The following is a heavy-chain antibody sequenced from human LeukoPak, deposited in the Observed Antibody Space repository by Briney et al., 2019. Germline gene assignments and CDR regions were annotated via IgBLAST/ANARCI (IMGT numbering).Heavy chain of an antibody. Sequence: SETLSLTCAVLGGSLSSYSWSWIRQPPGKGLEWIGEINHSGTNYSPSLKSRVTMSVDTSKKQSSLKLTSVTAADTAVYYCARAADFVGVLAATGGFDPWGQGTLVTVSS. CDR2: INHSGT. J-gene: IGHJ5*02. CDR1: GGSLSSYS. CDR3: ARAADFVGVLAATGGFDP. D-gene: IGHD2-2*01. V-gene: IGHV4-34*01.